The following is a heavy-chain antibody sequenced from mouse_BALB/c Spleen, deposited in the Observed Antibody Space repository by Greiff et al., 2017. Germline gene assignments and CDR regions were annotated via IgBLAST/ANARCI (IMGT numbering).Heavy chain of an antibody. CDR3: AREYLAWFAY. D-gene: IGHD5-1*01. CDR1: GYTFTDYA. CDR2: ISTYYGDA. J-gene: IGHJ3*01. V-gene: IGHV1S137*01. Sequence: QVQLQQSGAELVRPGVSVKISCKGSGYTFTDYAMHWVKQSHAKSLEWIGVISTYYGDASYNQKFKGKATMTVDKSSSTAYMELARLTSEDSAIYYCAREYLAWFAYWGQGTLVTVSA.